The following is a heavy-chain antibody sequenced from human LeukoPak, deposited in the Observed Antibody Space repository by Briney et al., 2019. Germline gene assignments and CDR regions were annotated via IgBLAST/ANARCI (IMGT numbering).Heavy chain of an antibody. Sequence: SETLSLTCAVSGGSISSSNWWSWVRQPPGKGLEWIGEIYHSGSTNYNPSLKSRVIISVDKSKNQFSLKLSSVTAADTAVYYCARELISDDAFDIWGQGTMVTVSS. CDR3: ARELISDDAFDI. V-gene: IGHV4-4*02. CDR1: GGSISSSNW. D-gene: IGHD2/OR15-2a*01. CDR2: IYHSGST. J-gene: IGHJ3*02.